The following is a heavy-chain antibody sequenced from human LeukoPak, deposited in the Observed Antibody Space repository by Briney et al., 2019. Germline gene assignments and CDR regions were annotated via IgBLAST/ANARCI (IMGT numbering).Heavy chain of an antibody. CDR1: GGSISSYY. J-gene: IGHJ4*02. Sequence: SETLSLTCTVSGGSISSYYWSWIRQPPGKGLELIGYIYYSGSTNYNPSLKSRVTISVDTSKNQFSLKLSSVTAADTAVYYCAGELTVAGKTIFDYWGQGILVTVSS. CDR2: IYYSGST. CDR3: AGELTVAGKTIFDY. V-gene: IGHV4-59*01. D-gene: IGHD6-19*01.